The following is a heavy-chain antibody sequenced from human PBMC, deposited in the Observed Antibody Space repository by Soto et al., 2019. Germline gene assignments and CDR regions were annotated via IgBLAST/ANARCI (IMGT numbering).Heavy chain of an antibody. D-gene: IGHD3-16*01. CDR3: VGGDVFDI. CDR1: DGSIGGYY. CDR2: IYSSGNA. J-gene: IGHJ3*02. Sequence: QLHLQESGPGLVKPSETLSLRCSVSDGSIGGYYWSWVRQPGGKGLEWLGRIYSSGNANYNPSLKNRVTMSVDTSHNRFSLELTSVTAADTAMYYCVGGDVFDIWGRGIEVTVSS. V-gene: IGHV4-4*07.